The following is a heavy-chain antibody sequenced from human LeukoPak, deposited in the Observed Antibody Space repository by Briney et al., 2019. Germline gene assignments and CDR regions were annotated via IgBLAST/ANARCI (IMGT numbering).Heavy chain of an antibody. CDR3: ATDVYGDYSRWFDP. J-gene: IGHJ5*02. V-gene: IGHV3-23*01. D-gene: IGHD4-17*01. Sequence: GGSLRLSCAASGFTFSNYILSWVRQTPGKGLEWVSTISASGHSTYYTDSVKGRFTISRDNSNSTLFLQMGSLSAEETAIYYCATDVYGDYSRWFDPWGQGTLVTVSS. CDR2: ISASGHST. CDR1: GFTFSNYI.